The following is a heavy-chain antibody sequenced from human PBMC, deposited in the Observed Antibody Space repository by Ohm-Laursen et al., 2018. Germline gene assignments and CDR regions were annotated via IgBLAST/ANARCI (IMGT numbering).Heavy chain of an antibody. J-gene: IGHJ4*02. V-gene: IGHV3-48*04. CDR3: AKEGGYYDFWSGYLDY. CDR1: GFPFSAYS. CDR2: ISNVVSVT. Sequence: GSLRLSCSASGFPFSAYSMNWVRQAPGKGLEWISYISNVVSVTWYADSVKGRFTISRDNAKNSLYLQMNSLRAEDTALYYCAKEGGYYDFWSGYLDYWGQGTLVTVSS. D-gene: IGHD3-3*01.